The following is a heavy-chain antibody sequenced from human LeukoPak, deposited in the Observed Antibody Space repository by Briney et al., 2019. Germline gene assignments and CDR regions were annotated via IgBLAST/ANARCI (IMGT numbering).Heavy chain of an antibody. CDR1: GFTFSDYY. CDR3: ARDRNYGGLLSQVPYLDY. J-gene: IGHJ4*02. Sequence: GGSLRLSCAASGFTFSDYYMSWILQAPGKGLEWLSYISSDGTTIQYADSVKGRFTISRDNAKNSLYLQMNSLRAEDTAVYYCARDRNYGGLLSQVPYLDYWGQGTLVTVSS. V-gene: IGHV3-11*01. D-gene: IGHD2-2*01. CDR2: ISSDGTTI.